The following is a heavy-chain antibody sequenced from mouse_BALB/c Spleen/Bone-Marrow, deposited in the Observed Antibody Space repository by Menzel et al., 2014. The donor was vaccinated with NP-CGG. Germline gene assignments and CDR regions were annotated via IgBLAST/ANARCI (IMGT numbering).Heavy chain of an antibody. J-gene: IGHJ4*01. CDR3: ARDYYGSLYAMDY. CDR1: GFSLTSYG. V-gene: IGHV2-9*02. CDR2: IWAGGST. Sequence: QVQLQQSGPGLVAPSQSLSFTCTVSGFSLTSYGVHWVRQPPGKGLEWLGVIWAGGSTNYNSALMSRLSISKDNSKSQVFLKMNSLQTDDTAMYYCARDYYGSLYAMDYWGQGTSVTVSS. D-gene: IGHD1-1*01.